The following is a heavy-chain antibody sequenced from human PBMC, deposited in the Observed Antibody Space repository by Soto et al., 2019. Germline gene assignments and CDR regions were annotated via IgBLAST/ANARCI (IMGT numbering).Heavy chain of an antibody. Sequence: GGSLRLSCAASGFTFSSYGMHWVRQAPGKGLEWVAVISYDGSSKYYADSVKGRFTISRDNSKNTLYLQMNSLRAEDTAVYYCAKEYSSGWDYFDYWGQGTLVTVSS. D-gene: IGHD6-19*01. J-gene: IGHJ4*02. CDR2: ISYDGSSK. CDR1: GFTFSSYG. CDR3: AKEYSSGWDYFDY. V-gene: IGHV3-30*18.